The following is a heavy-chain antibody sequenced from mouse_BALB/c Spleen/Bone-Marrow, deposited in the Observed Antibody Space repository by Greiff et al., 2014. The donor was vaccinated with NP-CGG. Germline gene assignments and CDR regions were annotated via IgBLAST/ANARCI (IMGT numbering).Heavy chain of an antibody. Sequence: QVQLQQPGAELVKPGTSVGLSCKASGYNFTSYWINWVKLRPGQGLEWIGDIYPGSGGNHKNEKFKTKATLTVDTSSSTAYMQLTSLASEDSALYYGARDGNWPFAYWGQGTLVTVSA. J-gene: IGHJ3*01. D-gene: IGHD4-1*01. CDR2: IYPGSGGN. V-gene: IGHV1-55*01. CDR3: ARDGNWPFAY. CDR1: GYNFTSYW.